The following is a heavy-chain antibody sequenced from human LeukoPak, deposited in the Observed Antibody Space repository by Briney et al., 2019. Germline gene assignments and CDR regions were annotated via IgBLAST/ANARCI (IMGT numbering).Heavy chain of an antibody. CDR2: IYYSGST. D-gene: IGHD6-13*01. CDR1: GGSISSYY. CDR3: ARHLAAGKWALFDY. V-gene: IGHV4-59*08. Sequence: SETLSLTCTISGGSISSYYWSWIRQPPGKGLEWIGYIYYSGSTNYNPSLKSRVTISVDTSKNQFSLKLSSVTAADTAVYYCARHLAAGKWALFDYWGQGTLVTVSS. J-gene: IGHJ4*02.